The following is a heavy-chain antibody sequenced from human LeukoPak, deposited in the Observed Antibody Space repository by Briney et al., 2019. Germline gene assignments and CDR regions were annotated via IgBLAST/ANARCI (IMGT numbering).Heavy chain of an antibody. CDR3: ARAHKGRTGDYYYMDV. Sequence: QSGGSLRLSCAASGFTFSSYWMSWVRQAPGKGLEWVANIKQDGSEKYYVDSVKGRFTISRDNAKNSLYLQMNSLRAEDTAVYYCARAHKGRTGDYYYMDVWGKGTTVTISS. J-gene: IGHJ6*03. CDR2: IKQDGSEK. CDR1: GFTFSSYW. V-gene: IGHV3-7*01.